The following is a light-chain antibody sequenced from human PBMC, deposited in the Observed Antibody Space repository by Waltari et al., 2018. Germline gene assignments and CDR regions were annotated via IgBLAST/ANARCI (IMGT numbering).Light chain of an antibody. CDR3: QHFNSYLYT. CDR2: QAS. V-gene: IGKV1-5*03. Sequence: DIQMTQSPSTLSASVGDRVTITCRADQSIGRWLAWYQQKPGNAPKLLIYQASTLESGVPSRFGGSGSGTEFTLTISSLQPEDFAVYYCQHFNSYLYTFGQGTKVEIK. J-gene: IGKJ2*01. CDR1: QSIGRW.